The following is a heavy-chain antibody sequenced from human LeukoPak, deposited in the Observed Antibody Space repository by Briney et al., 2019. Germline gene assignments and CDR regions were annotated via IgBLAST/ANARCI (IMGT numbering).Heavy chain of an antibody. J-gene: IGHJ4*02. Sequence: GGSLRLSCAASGFSISTFEMNWVRQAPGKGLEWVSYISDSGSAIQHADSVRGRFAISRDNAKNSLYLEMHSLRVEDTAVYYCATKVAGTSHSSYWGQGTLVTVSS. CDR2: ISDSGSAI. CDR3: ATKVAGTSHSSY. V-gene: IGHV3-48*03. CDR1: GFSISTFE. D-gene: IGHD6-19*01.